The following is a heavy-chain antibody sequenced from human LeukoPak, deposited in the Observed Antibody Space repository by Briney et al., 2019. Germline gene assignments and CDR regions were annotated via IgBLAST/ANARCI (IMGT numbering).Heavy chain of an antibody. CDR2: ISGDGGST. J-gene: IGHJ5*02. CDR1: GFTFDDYA. CDR3: AKGRMVRGVIWWFDP. D-gene: IGHD3-10*01. V-gene: IGHV3-43*02. Sequence: GGSLRLSCAASGFTFDDYAMHWVRQAPGKGLEWVSLISGDGGSTYYADSVKGRFTISRDNSKNSLYLQMNSLRTEDTALYYCAKGRMVRGVIWWFDPWGQGTLVTVSS.